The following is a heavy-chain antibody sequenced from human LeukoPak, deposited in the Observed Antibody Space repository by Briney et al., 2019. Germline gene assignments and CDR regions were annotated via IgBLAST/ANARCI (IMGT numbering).Heavy chain of an antibody. D-gene: IGHD6-13*01. CDR2: ISSSGST. CDR3: ARDSSARYSSSWYVVGDFDY. J-gene: IGHJ4*02. CDR1: GGSISSYY. Sequence: SETLSLTCTVAGGSISSYYWSWIRQPAGKGLEWIGRISSSGSTNYNPSLKSRVTISVDTSKNQFSLRMNSLTAADTAVYYCARDSSARYSSSWYVVGDFDYWGQGTPVTVSS. V-gene: IGHV4-4*07.